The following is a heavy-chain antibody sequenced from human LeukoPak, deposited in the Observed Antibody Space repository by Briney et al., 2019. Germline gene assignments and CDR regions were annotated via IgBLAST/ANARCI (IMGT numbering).Heavy chain of an antibody. J-gene: IGHJ5*02. CDR2: ISYDGSNK. V-gene: IGHV3-30*18. D-gene: IGHD3-10*01. Sequence: PGGSLRLSCAASGFTFSSYGMHWVCQAPGKGLEWVAVISYDGSNKYYTDSVKGRFTISRDNSKNTLYLQMNSLRAEDTAVYYCAKAEDGSGALGFDPWGQGTLVTVSS. CDR1: GFTFSSYG. CDR3: AKAEDGSGALGFDP.